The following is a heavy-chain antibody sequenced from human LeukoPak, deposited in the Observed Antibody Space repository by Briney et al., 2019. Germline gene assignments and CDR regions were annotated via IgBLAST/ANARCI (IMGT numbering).Heavy chain of an antibody. CDR3: AKDKYACSSTSCPSRDYFDY. Sequence: PSETLSLTCAVYGGSFSGYYWSWIRQPPGKGLEWIGEINHSGSTNYNPSLKSRVTISVDTSKNQFSLKLSSVTAADTAVYYCAKDKYACSSTSCPSRDYFDYWGQGTLVTVSS. V-gene: IGHV4-34*01. CDR2: INHSGST. D-gene: IGHD2-2*01. J-gene: IGHJ4*02. CDR1: GGSFSGYY.